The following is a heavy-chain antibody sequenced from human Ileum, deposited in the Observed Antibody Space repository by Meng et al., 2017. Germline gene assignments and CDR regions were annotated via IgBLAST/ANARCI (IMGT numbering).Heavy chain of an antibody. CDR3: ARVSYNKGSPKFDS. Sequence: QVQLPGAGPGLVRPAETLPLTCTVSSDSIRNGNWWSWVRQPPGKGLEWIGEIYESGTTNYNPSLKSRVTISVDKSKNEFSLKLSSVTAADTALYYCARVSYNKGSPKFDSWGQGTLVTVSS. J-gene: IGHJ4*02. CDR2: IYESGTT. V-gene: IGHV4-4*02. CDR1: SDSIRNGNW. D-gene: IGHD1-14*01.